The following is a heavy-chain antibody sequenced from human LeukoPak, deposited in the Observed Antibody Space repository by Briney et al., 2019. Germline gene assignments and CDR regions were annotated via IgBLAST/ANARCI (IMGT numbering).Heavy chain of an antibody. CDR3: ARDLDYGDDYYYYGMDV. Sequence: PGGSLRLSCAASGFTFSSYGMHWVRQAPGKGLEWVAFIRYDGSNKYYADSVKGRFTISRDNSKNTLYLQMNSLRAEDTAVYYCARDLDYGDDYYYYGMDVWGQGTTVTVSS. V-gene: IGHV3-30*02. J-gene: IGHJ6*02. D-gene: IGHD4-17*01. CDR2: IRYDGSNK. CDR1: GFTFSSYG.